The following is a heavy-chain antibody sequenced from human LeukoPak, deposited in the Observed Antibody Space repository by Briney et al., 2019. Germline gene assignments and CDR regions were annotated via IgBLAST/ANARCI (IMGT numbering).Heavy chain of an antibody. CDR3: ARGLSGYASSLGY. Sequence: GGSLRLSCAASGFTFSSYWMSWVRQAPGKGLEWVANIRQDGSEKYYVDSVKGRFTISRDNAKNTLYLQMNSLRAEDTAVYYCARGLSGYASSLGYWGQGTLVTVSA. D-gene: IGHD6-6*01. CDR2: IRQDGSEK. CDR1: GFTFSSYW. J-gene: IGHJ4*02. V-gene: IGHV3-7*01.